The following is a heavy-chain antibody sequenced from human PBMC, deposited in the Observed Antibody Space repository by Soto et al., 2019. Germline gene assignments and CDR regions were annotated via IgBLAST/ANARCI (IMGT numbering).Heavy chain of an antibody. D-gene: IGHD3-3*01. J-gene: IGHJ4*02. V-gene: IGHV3-21*01. CDR3: ARGDDFWSGYYRFDY. CDR2: ISSSRSYI. CDR1: GFTFSSYS. Sequence: EVQLVESGGGLVQPGGSLRLSCAASGFTFSSYSMNWVRQAPGKGLEWVSSISSSRSYIYYADSVKGRFTISRDNAKNSLYLQMNSLRAEDTAVYYCARGDDFWSGYYRFDYWGQGTLVTVSS.